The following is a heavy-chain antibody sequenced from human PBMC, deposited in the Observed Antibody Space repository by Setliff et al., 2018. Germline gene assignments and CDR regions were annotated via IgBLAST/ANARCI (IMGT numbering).Heavy chain of an antibody. CDR2: IRSKAYGGTT. V-gene: IGHV3-49*04. CDR3: TYYCSSTSCYRDLDWFDP. CDR1: GFAFSSYW. J-gene: IGHJ5*02. Sequence: GESLKISCAASGFAFSSYWMSWVRQAPGKGLEWVGFIRSKAYGGTTEYAASVKGRFTISRDDSKSIAYLQMNSLKTEDTAVYYCTYYCSSTSCYRDLDWFDPWGQGTLVTVSS. D-gene: IGHD2-2*01.